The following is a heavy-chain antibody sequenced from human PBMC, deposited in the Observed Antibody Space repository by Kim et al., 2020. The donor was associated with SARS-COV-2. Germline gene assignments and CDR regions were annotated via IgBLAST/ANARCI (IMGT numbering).Heavy chain of an antibody. D-gene: IGHD3-10*01. Sequence: TKYSPAIQGQVTISADKSISTAYLQWSSLKASDTTMYYCARRSSIEDWFDPWGQGTLVTVSS. J-gene: IGHJ5*02. CDR2: T. CDR3: ARRSSIEDWFDP. V-gene: IGHV5-51*01.